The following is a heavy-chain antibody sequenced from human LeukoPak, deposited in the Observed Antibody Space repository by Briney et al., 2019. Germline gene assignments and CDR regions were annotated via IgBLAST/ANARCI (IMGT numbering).Heavy chain of an antibody. D-gene: IGHD2/OR15-2a*01. V-gene: IGHV3-23*01. CDR3: ARDLSYFDY. CDR2: ISGSGGST. J-gene: IGHJ4*02. CDR1: GFTFSSYG. Sequence: PGGTLRLSCAASGFTFSSYGMSWVRQAPGKGLEWVSAISGSGGSTYYADSVKGRFTVSRGYSKNTLYLQMNSLRVEDTALYYCARDLSYFDYWGQGTLVTVSS.